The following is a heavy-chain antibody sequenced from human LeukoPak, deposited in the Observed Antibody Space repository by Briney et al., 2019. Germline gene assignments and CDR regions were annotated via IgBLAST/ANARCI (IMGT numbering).Heavy chain of an antibody. Sequence: GASVKVSCKASGYTFTGYYMHWVRQAPGQGLEWMGIINPSGGSTSYAQKFQGRVTMTRDMSTSTVYMELSSLRSEDTAVYYCARDGVVVVAATAPFDYWGQGTLVTVSS. J-gene: IGHJ4*02. CDR1: GYTFTGYY. D-gene: IGHD2-15*01. CDR2: INPSGGST. V-gene: IGHV1-46*01. CDR3: ARDGVVVVAATAPFDY.